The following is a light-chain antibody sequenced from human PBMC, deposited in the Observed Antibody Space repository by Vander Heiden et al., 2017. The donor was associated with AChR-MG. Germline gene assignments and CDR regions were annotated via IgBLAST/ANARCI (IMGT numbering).Light chain of an antibody. V-gene: IGKV3-15*01. CDR3: QQDNNWPGT. Sequence: EIVMTQSPATLSVSPGERATLSCRASQSVSSNLAWYQQKPGQAPRLLIYGTSTRATGIPARFSGSGSGTEFTLTISGLQSEDFAVYYCQQDNNWPGTFGQGTKLEIK. CDR2: GTS. J-gene: IGKJ2*01. CDR1: QSVSSN.